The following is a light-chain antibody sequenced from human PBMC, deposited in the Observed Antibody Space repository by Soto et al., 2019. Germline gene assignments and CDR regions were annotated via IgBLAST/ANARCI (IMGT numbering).Light chain of an antibody. CDR1: AGPVTTNQW. Sequence: QAVVTQEPSLTVSPGGTVTLTCASRAGPVTTNQWPYWFQQKPGQAPRTLIYDTSSRHPRTPARFSGSLVGGKAALTLSGAQPDDEAVYFRLVDYYSVVVFGGGTKLTVL. V-gene: IGLV7-46*01. CDR3: LVDYYSVVV. CDR2: DTS. J-gene: IGLJ2*01.